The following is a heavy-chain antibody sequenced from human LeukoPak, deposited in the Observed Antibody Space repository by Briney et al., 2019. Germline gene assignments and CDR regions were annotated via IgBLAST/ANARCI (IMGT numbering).Heavy chain of an antibody. Sequence: SETLSLTCAIYGGSFGGYYWSWIRQPPGKGLEWIGEINHSGSTNYNPSLKSRVTISVDTSKNQFSLKLSSVTAADTAVYYCARGGLAARLYYFDYWGQGTLVTVSS. J-gene: IGHJ4*02. CDR2: INHSGST. V-gene: IGHV4-34*01. D-gene: IGHD6-6*01. CDR3: ARGGLAARLYYFDY. CDR1: GGSFGGYY.